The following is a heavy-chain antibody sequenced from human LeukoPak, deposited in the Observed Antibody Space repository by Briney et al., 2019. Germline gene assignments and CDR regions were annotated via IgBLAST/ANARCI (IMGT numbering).Heavy chain of an antibody. D-gene: IGHD3-10*01. CDR2: IYYSGST. CDR3: ARHFLVREGDAFNI. V-gene: IGHV4-39*01. Sequence: SETLSLTCTVSGGSISSSAYYWGWIRQPPGKGLEWIGSIYYSGSTYYNPSLKSRVTISVDTSKNQFSLKLISVTAADTAVYYCARHFLVREGDAFNIWGQGTMVTVSS. CDR1: GGSISSSAYY. J-gene: IGHJ3*02.